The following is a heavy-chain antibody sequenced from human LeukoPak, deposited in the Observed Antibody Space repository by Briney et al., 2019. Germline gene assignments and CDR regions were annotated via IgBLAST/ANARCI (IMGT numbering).Heavy chain of an antibody. CDR3: ARDSHLGVDY. V-gene: IGHV4-59*01. CDR1: GGXIRSYY. CDR2: IYYSGST. J-gene: IGHJ4*02. Sequence: SETLSLTCIVSGGXIRSYYRSWIRQPPGKGLEWIGYIYYSGSTNYNPSLKSRVTISVDTSKNQFSLKLSSVTAADTAVYYCARDSHLGVDYWGQGTLVTVSS. D-gene: IGHD3-16*01.